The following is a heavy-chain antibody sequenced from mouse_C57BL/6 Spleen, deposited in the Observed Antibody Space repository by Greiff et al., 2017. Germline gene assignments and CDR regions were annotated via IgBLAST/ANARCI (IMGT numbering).Heavy chain of an antibody. Sequence: QVQLQQPGAELVKPGASVKMSCKASGYAFSSYWMNWVKQRPGKGLEWIGQIYPGDGDTNYNGKFKGKATLTADKSSSTAYMQLSSLTSEDSAVYFCARSTGTLNYFDYWGQGTTLTVSS. V-gene: IGHV1-80*01. CDR2: IYPGDGDT. D-gene: IGHD4-1*02. CDR1: GYAFSSYW. J-gene: IGHJ2*01. CDR3: ARSTGTLNYFDY.